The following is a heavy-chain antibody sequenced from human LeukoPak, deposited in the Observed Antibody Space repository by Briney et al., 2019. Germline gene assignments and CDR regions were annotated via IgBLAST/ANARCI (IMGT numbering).Heavy chain of an antibody. Sequence: GGSLRLSCAASGFTFSNYAISWVRQAPGKGLEWVSAISDSGGSTEHADSVKGRFTTSRDNSKNTLYLQMNSLRADDSAVYYCARRLMDTAMVNYWGQGTLVTVSS. J-gene: IGHJ4*02. CDR3: ARRLMDTAMVNY. V-gene: IGHV3-23*01. CDR1: GFTFSNYA. D-gene: IGHD5-18*01. CDR2: ISDSGGST.